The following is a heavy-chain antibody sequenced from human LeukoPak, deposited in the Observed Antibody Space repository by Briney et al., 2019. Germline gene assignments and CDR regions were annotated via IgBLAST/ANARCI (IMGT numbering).Heavy chain of an antibody. D-gene: IGHD5-12*01. Sequence: SETLSLTCTVSGCSFSSGAYFWSWIRQHPGKGLEWIGFIYYSGTTYYNPSLKSRVTLSKDTSKNHFSLTLSSVTAADTAVYYCARARGSGGDYFVHWVQGTLVTVSS. CDR3: ARARGSGGDYFVH. CDR1: GCSFSSGAYF. V-gene: IGHV4-31*03. CDR2: IYYSGTT. J-gene: IGHJ4*02.